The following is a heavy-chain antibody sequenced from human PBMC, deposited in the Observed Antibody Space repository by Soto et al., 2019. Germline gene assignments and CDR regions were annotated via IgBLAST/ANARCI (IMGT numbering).Heavy chain of an antibody. D-gene: IGHD6-13*01. CDR1: GFTVSSNY. Sequence: EVQLVETGGGLIQPGGSLRLSCAASGFTVSSNYMSWVRQAPGKGLEWVSVIYSGGSTYYAVSVKGRFTISRDSSKNTVSLQVNRLTVEDTAVYYCARGGSSSWYGMDVWGQGTTVTVSS. V-gene: IGHV3-53*02. J-gene: IGHJ6*02. CDR2: IYSGGST. CDR3: ARGGSSSWYGMDV.